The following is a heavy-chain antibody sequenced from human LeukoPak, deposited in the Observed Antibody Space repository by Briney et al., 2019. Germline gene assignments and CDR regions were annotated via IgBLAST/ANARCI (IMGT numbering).Heavy chain of an antibody. Sequence: GASVKVXCKASGGTFSSYAISWVRQAPGQGLEWMGGIIPIFGTANYAQKFQGRVTITADESTSTAYMELSSLRSEDTAVYYCAREGIAAAAPDYWGQGTLVTVSS. CDR2: IIPIFGTA. J-gene: IGHJ4*02. D-gene: IGHD6-13*01. CDR3: AREGIAAAAPDY. CDR1: GGTFSSYA. V-gene: IGHV1-69*13.